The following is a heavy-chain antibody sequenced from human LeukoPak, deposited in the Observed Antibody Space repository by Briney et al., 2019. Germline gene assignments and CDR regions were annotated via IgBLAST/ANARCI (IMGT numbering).Heavy chain of an antibody. CDR3: ARLKSNYDFWSGYYNGWFDP. Sequence: KASETLSLTCTAAGGSISSYYWSWIRQPPGKGLEWIGYIYASASTNYNPSLKSRVTISVDTAKNQFSLQLSSVTAADTAMYYCARLKSNYDFWSGYYNGWFDPWGQGTLVTVSS. V-gene: IGHV4-4*09. J-gene: IGHJ5*02. CDR1: GGSISSYY. CDR2: IYASAST. D-gene: IGHD3-3*01.